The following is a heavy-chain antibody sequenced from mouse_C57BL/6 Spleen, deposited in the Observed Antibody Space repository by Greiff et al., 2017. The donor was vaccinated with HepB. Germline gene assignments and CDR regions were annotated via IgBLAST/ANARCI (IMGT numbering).Heavy chain of an antibody. V-gene: IGHV5-6*01. J-gene: IGHJ4*01. Sequence: EVMLVESGGDLVKPGGSLKLSCAASGFTFSSYGMSWVRQTPDKRLEWVATISSGGSYTYYPDSVKGRFTISRDNAKNTLYLQMSSLKSEDTAMYYCARLTVYAMDYWGQGTSVTVSS. CDR2: ISSGGSYT. CDR3: ARLTVYAMDY. CDR1: GFTFSSYG.